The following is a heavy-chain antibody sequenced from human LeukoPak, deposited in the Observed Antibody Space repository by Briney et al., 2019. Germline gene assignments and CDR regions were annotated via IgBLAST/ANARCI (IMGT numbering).Heavy chain of an antibody. V-gene: IGHV3-64*01. Sequence: GGSLRLSCAASGFSFSTYTMRWVRQAPGKGLEYVSGIASNGGSKHYANSVKGRFNISRDNSKNTVYLQMGSLRPEDMAVYYCAREYCTTNNCYNWGLGYWGQGTLVTVSS. D-gene: IGHD2-2*02. CDR3: AREYCTTNNCYNWGLGY. CDR2: IASNGGSK. CDR1: GFSFSTYT. J-gene: IGHJ4*02.